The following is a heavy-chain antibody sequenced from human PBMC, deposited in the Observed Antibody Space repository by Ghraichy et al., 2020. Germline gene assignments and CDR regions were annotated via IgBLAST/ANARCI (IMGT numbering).Heavy chain of an antibody. V-gene: IGHV3-48*02. J-gene: IGHJ4*02. Sequence: GGSLRLSCAASGFTFSGYTMNWVRQAPGKGLEWLSYISSSSSIIYYADSVKGRFTISRDNAKNSLYLQMNSLRDEDTAVYYCVRDVSYALDYWGQGTLVTVSS. CDR1: GFTFSGYT. CDR3: VRDVSYALDY. D-gene: IGHD2/OR15-2a*01. CDR2: ISSSSSII.